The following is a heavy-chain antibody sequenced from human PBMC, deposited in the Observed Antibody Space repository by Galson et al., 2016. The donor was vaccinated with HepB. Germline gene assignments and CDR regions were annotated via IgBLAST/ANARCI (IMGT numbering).Heavy chain of an antibody. CDR1: GYSFTGYY. Sequence: SVKVSCKASGYSFTGYYMHWVRQAPGQGLEWMGWINPNSGGTNYAQKFQGWVTMTRDTSISTAYMELSRLRSGDSAVYYCARGSCSGGSCYAPAGYYYYYGLDVWGQGTTVTVPS. D-gene: IGHD2-15*01. CDR3: ARGSCSGGSCYAPAGYYYYYGLDV. J-gene: IGHJ6*02. V-gene: IGHV1-2*04. CDR2: INPNSGGT.